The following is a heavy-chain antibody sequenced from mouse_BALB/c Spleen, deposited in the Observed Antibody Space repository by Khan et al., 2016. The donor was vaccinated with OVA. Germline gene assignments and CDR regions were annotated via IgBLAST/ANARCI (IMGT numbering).Heavy chain of an antibody. V-gene: IGHV1S132*01. Sequence: QVQLQQPGAELVKPGTSVKLSCKTSGYTFPSYWFQWVKQRPGQGLGWIGQIFPGTGTTYYNENFKDKATLPVDTSSNSSYMQLTSLTSEDYAVYFCARCYFGNYEFVYWGQGTLVTVSP. J-gene: IGHJ3*01. CDR3: ARCYFGNYEFVY. CDR1: GYTFPSYW. D-gene: IGHD2-1*01. CDR2: IFPGTGTT.